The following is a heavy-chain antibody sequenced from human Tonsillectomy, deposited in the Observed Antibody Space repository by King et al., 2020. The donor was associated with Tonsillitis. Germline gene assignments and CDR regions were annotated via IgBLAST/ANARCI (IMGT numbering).Heavy chain of an antibody. Sequence: QVQLVESGGGVVQPGRSLRLSCAASGFTFSSYGMHWVRQAPGKGLEWVAVIWYDGSNKYYADSVKGRFTISRDNSKKTVYLQMNSLRAEDTAVYYCARDTSGTHFDYWGQGTLVTVSS. D-gene: IGHD1-1*01. CDR1: GFTFSSYG. V-gene: IGHV3-33*01. J-gene: IGHJ4*02. CDR3: ARDTSGTHFDY. CDR2: IWYDGSNK.